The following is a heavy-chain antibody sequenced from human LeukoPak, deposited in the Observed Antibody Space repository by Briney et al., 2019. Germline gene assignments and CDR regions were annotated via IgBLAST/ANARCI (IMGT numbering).Heavy chain of an antibody. CDR3: ARGPGGRSGYYPLEDYYYYYYMDV. CDR1: GYIFTSYG. CDR2: ISSYNGNT. V-gene: IGHV1-18*01. J-gene: IGHJ6*03. D-gene: IGHD3-22*01. Sequence: ASVKVSCKASGYIFTSYGINWVRQAPGQGLEWMGWISSYNGNTHYAQILQGRVTMTTDTSTSTAYMELRSLRSDDTAVYYCARGPGGRSGYYPLEDYYYYYYMDVWGKGTTVTVSS.